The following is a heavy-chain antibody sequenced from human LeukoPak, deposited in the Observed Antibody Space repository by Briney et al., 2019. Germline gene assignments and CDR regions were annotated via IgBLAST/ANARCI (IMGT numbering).Heavy chain of an antibody. CDR3: ARDLGSIAAAGTRWFDP. CDR1: GGSISSYY. J-gene: IGHJ5*02. CDR2: IYTSGST. D-gene: IGHD6-13*01. Sequence: SETLSLTCTVSGGSISSYYWSWIRQPAGKGLEWIGRIYTSGSTNYNPSLKSRVTMSVDTSKNQFSLKLSSVTAADTAVYYCARDLGSIAAAGTRWFDPWGQGTLVIVSS. V-gene: IGHV4-4*07.